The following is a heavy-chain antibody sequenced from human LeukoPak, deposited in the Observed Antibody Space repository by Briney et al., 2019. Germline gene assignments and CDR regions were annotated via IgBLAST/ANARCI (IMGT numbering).Heavy chain of an antibody. Sequence: SETLSLTCTVSGVSISSSNSYWGWIRQPPGKGLEWIGSIYYTGNTYYNPSLKSRVTISVDTSKNQFSLKLSSVTAADTAVYYCARHVRYYYGSGSYYNAPLYYYYYMDVWGKGTTVTISS. CDR1: GVSISSSNSY. J-gene: IGHJ6*03. V-gene: IGHV4-39*01. D-gene: IGHD3-10*01. CDR3: ARHVRYYYGSGSYYNAPLYYYYYMDV. CDR2: IYYTGNT.